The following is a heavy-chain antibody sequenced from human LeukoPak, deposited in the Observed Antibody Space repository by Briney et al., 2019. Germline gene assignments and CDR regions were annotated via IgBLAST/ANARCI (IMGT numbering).Heavy chain of an antibody. Sequence: TGGSLRLSCAASGFTFSNAWMSWVRQAPGKGLEWVGRIKSKTDGGTTDYAAPVKGRFTISRDDSKNTLYLQMNSLKTEDTAVYYCTTARPRGYYDFWSGYYPFGYWGQGTLVSVSS. J-gene: IGHJ4*02. CDR3: TTARPRGYYDFWSGYYPFGY. CDR1: GFTFSNAW. D-gene: IGHD3-3*01. V-gene: IGHV3-15*01. CDR2: IKSKTDGGTT.